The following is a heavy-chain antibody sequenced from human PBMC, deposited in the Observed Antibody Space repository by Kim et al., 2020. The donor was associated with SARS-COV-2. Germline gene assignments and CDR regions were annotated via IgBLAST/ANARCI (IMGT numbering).Heavy chain of an antibody. D-gene: IGHD6-6*01. V-gene: IGHV1-2*02. CDR3: ARGRTVIAARPVDV. Sequence: ASVKVSCKASGYTFTGYYMHWVRQAPGQGLEWMGWINPNSGGTNYAQKFQGRVTMTRDTSISTAYMELSRLRSDDTAVYYCARGRTVIAARPVDVWGQGTTVTVSS. J-gene: IGHJ6*02. CDR2: INPNSGGT. CDR1: GYTFTGYY.